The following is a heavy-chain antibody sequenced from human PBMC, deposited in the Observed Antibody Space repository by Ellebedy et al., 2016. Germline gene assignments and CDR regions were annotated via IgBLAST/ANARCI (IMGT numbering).Heavy chain of an antibody. CDR2: LSGDGTTT. Sequence: GESLKISCTASGLSLSNFFMSWLRHAPGKGLEWVSTLSGDGTTTYFADSVKGRFTISKDNFRNTVYLQMNSLRTEDTAVYYCRPGHYSDTWGQGTLVTVSS. CDR1: GLSLSNFF. J-gene: IGHJ4*02. CDR3: RPGHYSDT. V-gene: IGHV3-23*01.